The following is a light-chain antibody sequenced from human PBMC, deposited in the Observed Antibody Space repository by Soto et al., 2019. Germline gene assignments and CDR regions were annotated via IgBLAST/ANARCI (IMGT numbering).Light chain of an antibody. CDR3: QQYGSSRT. J-gene: IGKJ1*01. CDR2: GAS. Sequence: VLTQSPGTLSLSPGERATLSCRAIQSVSSSYLDWYQQKPGQAPRLLVYGASSRATGIPDRFSGSGSGTDFTLTISRLEPEDFAVYYCQQYGSSRTFGQGTKVDI. V-gene: IGKV3-20*01. CDR1: QSVSSSY.